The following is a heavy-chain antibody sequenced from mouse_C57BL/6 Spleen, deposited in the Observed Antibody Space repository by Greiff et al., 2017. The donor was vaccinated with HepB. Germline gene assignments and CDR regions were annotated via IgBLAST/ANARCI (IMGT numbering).Heavy chain of an antibody. V-gene: IGHV1-26*01. D-gene: IGHD1-1*01. CDR2: INPNNGGT. Sequence: EVQLQQSGPELVKPGASVKISCKASGYTFTDYYMNWVKQSHGKSLEWIGDINPNNGGTSYNQKFKGKATLTVDKSSSTAYMQLSSLTTEDSAIYYCARSTVGRYWYFDVWGTGTTVTVSS. CDR1: GYTFTDYY. CDR3: ARSTVGRYWYFDV. J-gene: IGHJ1*03.